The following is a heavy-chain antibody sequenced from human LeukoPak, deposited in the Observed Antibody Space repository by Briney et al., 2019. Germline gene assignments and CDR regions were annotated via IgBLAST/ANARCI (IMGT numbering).Heavy chain of an antibody. V-gene: IGHV4-61*02. J-gene: IGHJ6*03. CDR1: GGSFSSGNYY. CDR2: IYTSGNT. D-gene: IGHD3-9*01. CDR3: ARDRAEYLDTHYYMDV. Sequence: SETLSLTCTVSGGSFSSGNYYWSWIRQPAGKGLEWIGRIYTSGNTNYNPSLKSRVTISVDTSKNQFSLKLSSVTAADTAVYYCARDRAEYLDTHYYMDVWGKGTTVTVSS.